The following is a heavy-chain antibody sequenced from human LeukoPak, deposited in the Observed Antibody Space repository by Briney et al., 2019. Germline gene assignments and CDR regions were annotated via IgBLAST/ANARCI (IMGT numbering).Heavy chain of an antibody. CDR1: GLTFSNAC. CDR2: IKGKTDGGTT. D-gene: IGHD5-18*01. J-gene: IGHJ4*02. Sequence: PGGSLRLSCAASGLTFSNACMSWVRQAPGKGLEWVGHIKGKTDGGTTDYAAPVQGRFTISRDDSKSTLFLQMNSLKTEDTAVYYCTTGTWIQLWLADYWGQGTLVTVSS. V-gene: IGHV3-15*01. CDR3: TTGTWIQLWLADY.